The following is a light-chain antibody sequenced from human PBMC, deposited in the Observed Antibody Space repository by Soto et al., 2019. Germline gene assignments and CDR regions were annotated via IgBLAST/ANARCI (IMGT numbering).Light chain of an antibody. CDR2: GAS. J-gene: IGKJ4*01. CDR3: QQYNNWPPT. CDR1: PSVSSN. V-gene: IGKV3-15*01. Sequence: EIVMTQSPATLSVSPGARATLSCRASPSVSSNLAWYQQSFGQAPRLLIYGASTRSTGIPARFSGSGSGTEFTLTISSLQSEDFAVYSCQQYNNWPPTFGGGTKVEIK.